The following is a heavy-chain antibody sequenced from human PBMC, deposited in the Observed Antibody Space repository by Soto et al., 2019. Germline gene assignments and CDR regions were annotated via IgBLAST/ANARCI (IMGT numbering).Heavy chain of an antibody. CDR1: GYSFTSYW. CDR2: IYPGDSDT. D-gene: IGHD2-15*01. J-gene: IGHJ6*04. CDR3: ARHIGAGSWYYYYYGMDV. V-gene: IGHV5-51*01. Sequence: GESLKISCKGSGYSFTSYWIGWVRQMPVKGLEWMGIIYPGDSDTIYSPSFQGQVTISADKSISTAYLQWSSLKASDTAMYYCARHIGAGSWYYYYYGMDVWGDGTTVTVSS.